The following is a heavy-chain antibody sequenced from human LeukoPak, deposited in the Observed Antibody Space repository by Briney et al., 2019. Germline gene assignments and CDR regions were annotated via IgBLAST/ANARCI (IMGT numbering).Heavy chain of an antibody. J-gene: IGHJ5*02. CDR2: MNPNSGNT. CDR1: GYTFTSYD. CDR3: ARAQGYCSSTSCYGNWFDP. D-gene: IGHD2-2*01. Sequence: ASVKVSCKASGYTFTSYDINWVRQATGQGLEWMGWMNPNSGNTGYAQKFQGRVTMTGNTSISTAYMELSSLRSEDTAVYYCARAQGYCSSTSCYGNWFDPWGQGTLVTVSS. V-gene: IGHV1-8*01.